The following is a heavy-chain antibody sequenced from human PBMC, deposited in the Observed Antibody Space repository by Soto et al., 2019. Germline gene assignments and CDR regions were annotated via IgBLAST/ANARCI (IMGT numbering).Heavy chain of an antibody. J-gene: IGHJ3*02. CDR3: ARIRRREYSGHIPYDGFDI. V-gene: IGHV3-21*01. Sequence: GGSLRLSCAASGFTFSSYSVNWVRQAPGKGLEWVSSISSSSSYIYYADSVKGRFTISRDNAKNSLYLQMNSLRAEDTAVYYCARIRRREYSGHIPYDGFDIWGQGTMVTVSS. D-gene: IGHD5-12*01. CDR2: ISSSSSYI. CDR1: GFTFSSYS.